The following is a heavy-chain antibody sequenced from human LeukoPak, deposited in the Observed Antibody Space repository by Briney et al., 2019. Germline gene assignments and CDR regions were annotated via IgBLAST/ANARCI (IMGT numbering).Heavy chain of an antibody. CDR2: ISHTGGAT. Sequence: GGSLRLSCAAVGIAFDKNAMSWVRQAPGKGLEWVSTISHTGGATHYADSVKGRFTISRDNSKNTVSLQMNSLRVEDTAVYYCANFKGKDGIKDHFDYWGQGTLVTVSS. D-gene: IGHD5-24*01. CDR1: GIAFDKNA. J-gene: IGHJ4*02. V-gene: IGHV3-23*01. CDR3: ANFKGKDGIKDHFDY.